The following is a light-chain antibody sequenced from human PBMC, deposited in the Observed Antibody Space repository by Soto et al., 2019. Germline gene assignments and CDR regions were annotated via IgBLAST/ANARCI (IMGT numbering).Light chain of an antibody. Sequence: EIVLTQSPVTLSLSPGERATLSCRASQSVSSSLAWYQQKPGQAPRLLIYDASNWATGIPARFSGSGSQTDFNLTVSSLEPEDFAVYYCQQRSNWPLSFGGGTKVEIK. J-gene: IGKJ4*01. CDR2: DAS. V-gene: IGKV3-11*01. CDR3: QQRSNWPLS. CDR1: QSVSSS.